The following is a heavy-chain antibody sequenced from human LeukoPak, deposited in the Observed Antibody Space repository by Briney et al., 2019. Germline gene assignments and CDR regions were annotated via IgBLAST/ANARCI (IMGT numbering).Heavy chain of an antibody. Sequence: LSGGSLRLSCGVSGFTFRSHDLHWVRQAAGKGLDWVSTIGTTGDTFYPDSVKGRFTISRESAKNSLYLQMNSLRAGDTAVYYCARDLRGYRYGGYPYFYGMDVWGQGTTVTVSS. CDR3: ARDLRGYRYGGYPYFYGMDV. J-gene: IGHJ6*02. CDR1: GFTFRSHD. D-gene: IGHD5-18*01. V-gene: IGHV3-13*01. CDR2: IGTTGDT.